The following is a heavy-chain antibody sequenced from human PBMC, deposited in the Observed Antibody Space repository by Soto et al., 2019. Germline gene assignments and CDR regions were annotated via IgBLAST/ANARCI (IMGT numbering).Heavy chain of an antibody. J-gene: IGHJ4*02. V-gene: IGHV4-59*12. CDR3: ARDVRGGNFDY. CDR2: IYYSGST. Sequence: SETLSLTCTVSGGSISSYYWSWIRQPPGKGLEWIGYIYYSGSTNYNPSLKSRVTMSVDTSKNQFSLRLTSVTAADTAVYYCARDVRGGNFDYWGQGTLVTVSS. CDR1: GGSISSYY. D-gene: IGHD1-26*01.